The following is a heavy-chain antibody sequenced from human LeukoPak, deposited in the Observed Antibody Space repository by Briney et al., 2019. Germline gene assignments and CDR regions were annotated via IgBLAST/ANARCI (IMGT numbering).Heavy chain of an antibody. Sequence: SETLSLTCTVSGGSISSYCWSWIRQPAGKGLEWIGRIYTSGSTNYNPYLKSRVTMSVDTSKNQFSLKLSSVTAADTAVYYCARERNQIAAAELDYWGQGTLVTVSS. V-gene: IGHV4-4*07. J-gene: IGHJ4*02. D-gene: IGHD6-13*01. CDR2: IYTSGST. CDR1: GGSISSYC. CDR3: ARERNQIAAAELDY.